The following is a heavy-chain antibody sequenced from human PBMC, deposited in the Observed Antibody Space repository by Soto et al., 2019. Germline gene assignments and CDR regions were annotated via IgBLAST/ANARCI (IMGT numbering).Heavy chain of an antibody. CDR1: GYSFSTYW. V-gene: IGHV5-51*01. Sequence: PGESLKISCKGSGYSFSTYWIAWVRQMPGKGLEWMGVIYPGDSDTRYSPSFQGQVTISADKSISTTYLQWSSLKASDTAMYYCARGGRNSYFAMDVWGQGXTVTVYS. CDR3: ARGGRNSYFAMDV. CDR2: IYPGDSDT. J-gene: IGHJ6*02. D-gene: IGHD2-15*01.